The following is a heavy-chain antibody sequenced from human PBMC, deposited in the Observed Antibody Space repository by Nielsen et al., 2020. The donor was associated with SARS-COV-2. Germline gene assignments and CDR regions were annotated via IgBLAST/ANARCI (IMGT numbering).Heavy chain of an antibody. CDR3: AREGTEPTVPLWGRYYYYYGMDV. J-gene: IGHJ6*02. CDR1: GGTFSRPS. D-gene: IGHD4-17*01. Sequence: ASVKVSCKASGGTFSRPSINWVRQATGQGLEWMGWMNPNSGNTGYAQKFQGRVTMTRNTSISTAYMELSSLRSEDTAVYYCAREGTEPTVPLWGRYYYYYGMDVWGQGTTVTVSS. V-gene: IGHV1-8*01. CDR2: MNPNSGNT.